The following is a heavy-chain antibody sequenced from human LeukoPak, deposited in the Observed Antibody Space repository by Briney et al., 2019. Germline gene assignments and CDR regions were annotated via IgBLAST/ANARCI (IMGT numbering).Heavy chain of an antibody. CDR3: ARLPTYCSGGSCYNGINWFNP. Sequence: SETLSLTWAVYGGSFSGYYWSWIRQPPGKGLEWIGEINHSGSTNYNPSLKSRVTISVDTSKNQFSLKLSSVTAADTAVYYCARLPTYCSGGSCYNGINWFNPWGQGTLVTVSS. D-gene: IGHD2-15*01. J-gene: IGHJ5*02. V-gene: IGHV4-34*01. CDR2: INHSGST. CDR1: GGSFSGYY.